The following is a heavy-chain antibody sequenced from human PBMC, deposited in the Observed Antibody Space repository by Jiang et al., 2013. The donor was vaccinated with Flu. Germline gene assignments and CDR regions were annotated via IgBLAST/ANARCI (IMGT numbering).Heavy chain of an antibody. J-gene: IGHJ4*02. Sequence: FSSYWITWVRQMPGKGLQWMGRIDPSDSYTNYSPSFQGHVTISADKSISTAYLQWSSLEASDTAMYYCARSYLETGHSSSSRYDYWGQGTLVTVSS. CDR3: ARSYLETGHSSSSRYDY. CDR2: IDPSDSYT. D-gene: IGHD6-6*01. CDR1: FSSYW. V-gene: IGHV5-10-1*01.